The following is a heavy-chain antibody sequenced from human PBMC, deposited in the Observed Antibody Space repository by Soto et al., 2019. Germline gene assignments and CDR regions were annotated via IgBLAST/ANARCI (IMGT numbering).Heavy chain of an antibody. CDR3: AGSIFYDGMDV. Sequence: GESLKIPCKGSGYTFTNYWIAWVRQMPGKGLEWMGIIYPGDSDTKYNPSFQGQVTISADKSITTTYLRWTRLKASDTAISYCAGSIFYDGMDVWGQGTTVTVSS. D-gene: IGHD6-6*01. CDR2: IYPGDSDT. V-gene: IGHV5-51*01. CDR1: GYTFTNYW. J-gene: IGHJ6*02.